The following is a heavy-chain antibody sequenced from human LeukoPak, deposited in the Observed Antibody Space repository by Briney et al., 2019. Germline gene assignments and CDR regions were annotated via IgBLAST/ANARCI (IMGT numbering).Heavy chain of an antibody. V-gene: IGHV4-59*02. CDR1: AASVIIDY. D-gene: IGHD3-10*01. Sequence: PSATLSLTRTVSAASVIIDYSSWVRQSPRGGLEWIGYTHYRGDINYNPSLKSRLTMSVDASSNQVSLKLSSVTAADASVYYCGRNLGSGSDHWGQGTLVTVSS. J-gene: IGHJ4*02. CDR3: GRNLGSGSDH. CDR2: THYRGDI.